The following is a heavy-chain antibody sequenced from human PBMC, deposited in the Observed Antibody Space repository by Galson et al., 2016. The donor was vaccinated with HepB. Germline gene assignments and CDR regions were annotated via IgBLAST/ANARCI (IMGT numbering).Heavy chain of an antibody. V-gene: IGHV3-48*02. CDR3: ARGRCYTDRCDSGFRSSDY. Sequence: SLRLSCAGSGLTFSRKGMGWVRQAPGKGLEWISYITSDSRNIYYADSVKGRFTISRDNGKNSLYLQMNSLRDEDTAVYYCARGRCYTDRCDSGFRSSDYWGQGTLVTVSS. J-gene: IGHJ4*02. D-gene: IGHD3-3*01. CDR2: ITSDSRNI. CDR1: GLTFSRKG.